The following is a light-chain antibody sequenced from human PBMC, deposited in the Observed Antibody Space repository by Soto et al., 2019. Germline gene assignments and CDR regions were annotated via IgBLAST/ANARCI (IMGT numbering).Light chain of an antibody. Sequence: DIQMTQSPSTLSASVGDRVTITCRASQSISSWLAWYQQKPGKAPKLLIYDASSLESGVPSRFSGRGSGTEFNLTISSLQPDDFATYYCQQYNSYTLTFGGGTKVEIK. CDR1: QSISSW. CDR2: DAS. J-gene: IGKJ4*01. CDR3: QQYNSYTLT. V-gene: IGKV1-5*01.